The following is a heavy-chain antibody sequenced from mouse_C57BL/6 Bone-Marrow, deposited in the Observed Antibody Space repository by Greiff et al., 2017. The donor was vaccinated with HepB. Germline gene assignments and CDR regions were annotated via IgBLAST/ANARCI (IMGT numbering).Heavy chain of an antibody. CDR1: GYTFTDHT. J-gene: IGHJ1*03. V-gene: IGHV1-78*01. CDR3: ARRTTVGYFDV. CDR2: IYPRDGSS. D-gene: IGHD1-1*01. Sequence: QVQLKESDAELVKPGASVKISCKVSGYTFTDHTIHWMKQRPEQGLEWIGYIYPRDGSSRYNEKFKGKATSTEDKSSSTAYMQLNSLTSEDSAVFFCARRTTVGYFDVWGTGTTVTVSS.